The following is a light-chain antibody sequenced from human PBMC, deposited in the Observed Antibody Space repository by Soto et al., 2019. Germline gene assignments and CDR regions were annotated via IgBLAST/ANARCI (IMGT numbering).Light chain of an antibody. Sequence: IQMTQSPSSVSASVGYRVTITCRASQALSTSLAWYQQRPGRAPKILIYGVSTPQLVVVSRLSGGKSGTDFARDSGRLQPRHFQSGYCQRTNNFPCSIGQAKKL. J-gene: IGKJ1*01. CDR2: GVS. V-gene: IGKV1-12*01. CDR1: QALSTS. CDR3: QRTNNFPCS.